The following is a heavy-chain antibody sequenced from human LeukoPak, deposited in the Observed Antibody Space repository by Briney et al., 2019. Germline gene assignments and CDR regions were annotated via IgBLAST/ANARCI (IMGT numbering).Heavy chain of an antibody. CDR3: AKDRKAMVTIFDY. V-gene: IGHV3-23*01. J-gene: IGHJ4*02. Sequence: GGSLRLSCAASGFTFSNYAMSWVRQAPGKGLEWVSSISGSGGSTYYSDSVKGRFTISRDNSKNTLYLQMNSLRAEDTAVYYCAKDRKAMVTIFDYWGQGTLVTVSS. CDR2: ISGSGGST. CDR1: GFTFSNYA. D-gene: IGHD5-18*01.